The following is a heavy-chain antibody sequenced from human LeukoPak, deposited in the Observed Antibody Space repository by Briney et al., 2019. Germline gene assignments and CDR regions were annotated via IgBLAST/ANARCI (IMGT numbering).Heavy chain of an antibody. CDR2: ISWDSGSI. V-gene: IGHV3-9*03. Sequence: GRSLRLSCAASGFTFDDYSMHWVRQAPGKGLEWVSGISWDSGSIGYADSVDGRFTISRANAKNSLYLQMNSLRAEDMALYYCAKDMSRGGFDYWGQGTLVTVSS. D-gene: IGHD3-16*01. J-gene: IGHJ4*02. CDR3: AKDMSRGGFDY. CDR1: GFTFDDYS.